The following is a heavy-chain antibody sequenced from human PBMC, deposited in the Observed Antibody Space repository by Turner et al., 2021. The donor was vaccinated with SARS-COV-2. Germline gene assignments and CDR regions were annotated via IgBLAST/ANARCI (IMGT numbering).Heavy chain of an antibody. V-gene: IGHV3-30*18. D-gene: IGHD2-15*01. CDR2: ISYDGSNK. J-gene: IGHJ4*02. Sequence: QVQLVESGGGVVQPGRSLRLSCAASGFTLSSYGMHWVRQAPGKGLEWGAVISYDGSNKYYADSVKGRFTISRDNSKNTLYLQMNSLRAEDTAVYYCAKSQGLYCSGGSCYSAVFDYWGQGTLVTVSS. CDR1: GFTLSSYG. CDR3: AKSQGLYCSGGSCYSAVFDY.